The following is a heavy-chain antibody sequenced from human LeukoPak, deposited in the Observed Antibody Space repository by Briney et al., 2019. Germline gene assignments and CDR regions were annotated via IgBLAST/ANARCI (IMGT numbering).Heavy chain of an antibody. J-gene: IGHJ5*02. CDR1: GFTFSSYW. CDR3: AREGPGWAAAAGKPFNWFDP. D-gene: IGHD6-13*01. V-gene: IGHV3-48*03. Sequence: GGSLRLSCAASGFTFSSYWMHWVRQAPGKGLEWVSYISSSGSTIYYADSVKGRFTISRDNAKNSLYLQMNSLRAEDTAVYYCAREGPGWAAAAGKPFNWFDPWGQGTLVTVSS. CDR2: ISSSGSTI.